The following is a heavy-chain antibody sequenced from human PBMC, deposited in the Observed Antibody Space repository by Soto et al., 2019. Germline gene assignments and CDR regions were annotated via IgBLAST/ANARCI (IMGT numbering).Heavy chain of an antibody. CDR3: ARDYDSSGDY. V-gene: IGHV4-39*01. J-gene: IGHJ4*02. D-gene: IGHD3-22*01. CDR1: GGSISTSSYY. CDR2: IYYSGST. Sequence: QLQLQESGPGLVKPSETLSLTCTVSGGSISTSSYYWGWIRQPPGKGLEWIGSIYYSGSTYYNPSLXRXAXIXXDTSKIPCSLRLSSVTAADTAVYYCARDYDSSGDYWGQGTLVTVSS.